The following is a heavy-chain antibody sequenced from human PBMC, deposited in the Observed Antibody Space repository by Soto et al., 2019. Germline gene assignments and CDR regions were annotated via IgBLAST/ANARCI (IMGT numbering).Heavy chain of an antibody. J-gene: IGHJ6*02. D-gene: IGHD6-19*01. CDR2: MNPNSGNT. CDR1: GYTFTSYD. Sequence: ASVKVSCKASGYTFTSYDINWVRQATGQGLEWMGWMNPNSGNTGYAQKFQGRVTMTRNTSISTAYMELSSLRSEDTAVYYCLFGPXSGWYLGGYYYYYGMDVWGQGTTVTVSS. V-gene: IGHV1-8*01. CDR3: LFGPXSGWYLGGYYYYYGMDV.